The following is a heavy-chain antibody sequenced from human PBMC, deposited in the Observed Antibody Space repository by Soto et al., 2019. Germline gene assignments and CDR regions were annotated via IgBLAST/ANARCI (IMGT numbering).Heavy chain of an antibody. J-gene: IGHJ5*02. CDR1: GYTFTSYD. CDR3: AREVTTTWFDP. D-gene: IGHD4-4*01. V-gene: IGHV1-8*01. CDR2: MNPNSGNT. Sequence: ASVKVSCKASGYTFTSYDINWVRQATGQGLEWMGWMNPNSGNTGYAQKFQGRVTRTRNTSISTAYMELSSLRSEDTAVYYCAREVTTTWFDPWGQGTLVTVSS.